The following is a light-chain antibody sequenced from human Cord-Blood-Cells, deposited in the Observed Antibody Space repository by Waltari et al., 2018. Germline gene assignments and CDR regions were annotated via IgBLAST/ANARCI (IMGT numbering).Light chain of an antibody. CDR2: GAS. CDR3: QQYGSSPWT. J-gene: IGKJ1*01. CDR1: QSVSSSY. V-gene: IGKV3-20*01. Sequence: EIVLTQSPVTLSLSPGDRATLSCSASQSVSSSYSAWYQQKPGQAPRLLIYGASSRATGIPDRFSGSGSGTDFTLTISRLEPEDFAVYYCQQYGSSPWTFGQGTKVEIK.